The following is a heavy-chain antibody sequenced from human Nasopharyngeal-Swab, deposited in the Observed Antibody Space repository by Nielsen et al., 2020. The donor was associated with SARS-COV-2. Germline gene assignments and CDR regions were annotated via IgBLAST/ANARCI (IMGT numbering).Heavy chain of an antibody. CDR2: ISGSGGST. CDR3: ASGSYADFDY. D-gene: IGHD1-26*01. V-gene: IGHV3-23*01. CDR1: GFTFSSYA. J-gene: IGHJ4*02. Sequence: GESLKISCAASGFTFSSYAMSWARQAPGKGLEWVSAISGSGGSTYYADSVKGRFTISRDNSKNTLYLQMNSLRAEDTAVYYCASGSYADFDYWGQGTLVTVSS.